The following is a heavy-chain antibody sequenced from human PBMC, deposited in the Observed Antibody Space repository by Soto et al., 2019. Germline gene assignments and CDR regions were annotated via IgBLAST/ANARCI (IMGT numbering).Heavy chain of an antibody. CDR3: ARRGYGDYVYYYYYGMDV. V-gene: IGHV3-33*01. CDR2: IWYDGSNK. CDR1: GFTFSSYG. D-gene: IGHD4-17*01. J-gene: IGHJ6*02. Sequence: QVQLVESGGGVVQPGRSLRLSCAASGFTFSSYGMHWVRQAPGKGLEWVAVIWYDGSNKYYADSVKGRFTISRDNSKNTLDLQMNSLRAEDTAVYYCARRGYGDYVYYYYYGMDVWGQGTTVTVSS.